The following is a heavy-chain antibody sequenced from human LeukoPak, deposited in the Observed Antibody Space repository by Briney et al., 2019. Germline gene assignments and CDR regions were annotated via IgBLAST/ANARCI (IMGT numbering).Heavy chain of an antibody. CDR1: AFTLVASA. V-gene: IGHV3-9*01. CDR2: ITLNSGSL. CDR3: ARDIDPGDTKYYFDY. J-gene: IGHJ4*02. Sequence: GSCLTPSCAPSAFTLVASAMDSDRQPAGDGLEWVSGITLNSGSLGYADSVKGRFTISRDNAKDSLYLQMNSLSAEDTAVYYCARDIDPGDTKYYFDYWGQGTLVTVSS. D-gene: IGHD2-8*01.